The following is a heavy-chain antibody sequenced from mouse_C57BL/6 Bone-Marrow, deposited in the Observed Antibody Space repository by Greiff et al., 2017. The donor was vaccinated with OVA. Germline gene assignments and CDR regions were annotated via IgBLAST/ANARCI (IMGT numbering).Heavy chain of an antibody. CDR2: INSDGGST. CDR3: ARPHYGNYGGAMDY. V-gene: IGHV5-2*01. J-gene: IGHJ4*01. CDR1: EYEFPSHD. D-gene: IGHD2-1*01. Sequence: EVQLVESGGGLVQPGESLKLSCESNEYEFPSHDMSWVRKTPEKRLELVAAINSDGGSTYYPDTMARRFIISRDNTKKTLYLQMSSLRSEDTALYYCARPHYGNYGGAMDYWGQGTSVTVSS.